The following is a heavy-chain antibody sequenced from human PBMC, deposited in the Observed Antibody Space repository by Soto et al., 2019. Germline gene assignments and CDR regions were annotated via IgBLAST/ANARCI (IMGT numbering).Heavy chain of an antibody. V-gene: IGHV4-59*01. J-gene: IGHJ4*02. CDR1: GGSISSYY. D-gene: IGHD1-26*01. CDR2: ISYSGST. Sequence: QVQLQESGPGLVKPSETLSLTCTVSGGSISSYYWSWIRQPPGRGLEWIGYISYSGSTNYNPSLKSRVTISVDTSKNQFSLKLSSVTAADTAVYYCARGIVGARYFDYWGQGTLVTVSS. CDR3: ARGIVGARYFDY.